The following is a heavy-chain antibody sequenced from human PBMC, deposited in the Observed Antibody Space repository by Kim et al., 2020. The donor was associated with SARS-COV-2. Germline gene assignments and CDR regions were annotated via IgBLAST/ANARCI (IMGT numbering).Heavy chain of an antibody. D-gene: IGHD2-15*01. CDR2: IKSKTDGGTT. CDR3: TTDLQSRYCSGGSCNYGY. V-gene: IGHV3-15*01. CDR1: GFTFSIAW. J-gene: IGHJ4*02. Sequence: GGSLRLSCGASGFTFSIAWMTWVRQAPGKGLEWVGRIKSKTDGGTTDYAAPVKGRFFISRDDSKNTLFLQMSSLRIEDTALYYCTTDLQSRYCSGGSCNYGYWGQGTLVTVSS.